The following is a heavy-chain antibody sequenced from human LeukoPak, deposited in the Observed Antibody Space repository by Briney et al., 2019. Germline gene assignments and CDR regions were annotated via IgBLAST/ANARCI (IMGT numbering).Heavy chain of an antibody. V-gene: IGHV3-23*01. CDR1: KFNFA. CDR2: ISGSGDST. Sequence: GGSLRLSCAASKFNFAMSWVRQTAGKRLEWVSAISGSGDSTFYADSVKGRFTISRDNSKNTLYLQMNSLRVEDTATYYCAKGHFASSSFFDVWGQGTLVTVSS. J-gene: IGHJ4*02. D-gene: IGHD6-6*01. CDR3: AKGHFASSSFFDV.